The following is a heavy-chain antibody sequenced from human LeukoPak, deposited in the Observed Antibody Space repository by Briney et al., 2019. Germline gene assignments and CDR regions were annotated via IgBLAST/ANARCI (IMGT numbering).Heavy chain of an antibody. CDR1: GGSISSYY. CDR3: ARESYYYDSSGYTFDF. Sequence: PSETLSLTCTVSGGSISSYYWSWIRQPPGKGLEWIGYIYYSGSTNYNPSLKSRVTISVDTSKNQFSLKLSSVTAADTAMYYCARESYYYDSSGYTFDFWGQGTLVTVSS. J-gene: IGHJ4*02. CDR2: IYYSGST. V-gene: IGHV4-59*01. D-gene: IGHD3-22*01.